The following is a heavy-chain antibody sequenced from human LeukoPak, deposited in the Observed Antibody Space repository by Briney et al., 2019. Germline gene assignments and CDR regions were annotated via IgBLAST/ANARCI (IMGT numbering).Heavy chain of an antibody. J-gene: IGHJ3*02. CDR1: GFTFSDYS. CDR3: ARDRVFFYGSGSYVRGFDI. CDR2: ISSSSSTV. D-gene: IGHD3-10*01. V-gene: IGHV3-48*04. Sequence: PGGSLRLSCAASGFTFSDYSMNWVRQAPGKGLEWVSYISSSSSTVYYADSVKGRFTISRDNAKNSLYLQMNSLRADDTALYYCARDRVFFYGSGSYVRGFDIWGQGTMVTVSS.